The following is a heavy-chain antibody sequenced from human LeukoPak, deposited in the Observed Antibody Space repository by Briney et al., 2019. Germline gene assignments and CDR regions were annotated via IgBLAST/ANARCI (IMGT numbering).Heavy chain of an antibody. J-gene: IGHJ6*03. D-gene: IGHD1-14*01. CDR3: ARGDPSTGGYYYYYMDV. CDR2: INPSGGST. V-gene: IGHV1-46*01. CDR1: GYTFTSYY. Sequence: ASVKVSCKASGYTFTSYYMHWVRQAPGQGLEWMGIINPSGGSTSYAQKFQGRVTMTRDTSTSTVYMELSSLRSEDTAVYYCARGDPSTGGYYYYYMDVWGKGTTVTVSS.